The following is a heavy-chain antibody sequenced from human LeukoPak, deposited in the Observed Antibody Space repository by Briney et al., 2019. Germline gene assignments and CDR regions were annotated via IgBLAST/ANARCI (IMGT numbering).Heavy chain of an antibody. CDR1: GYTFTAYY. CDR2: INPNTGGT. V-gene: IGHV1-2*02. CDR3: ARDRPPDY. Sequence: ASVKVSCKASGYTFTAYYMHWVRQAPGQGLEWMGWINPNTGGTDYAQRFQGRVTMTRDTSISTAYMELSRLRSDDTAVYFCARDRPPDYWGQGTLVTDSS. J-gene: IGHJ4*02.